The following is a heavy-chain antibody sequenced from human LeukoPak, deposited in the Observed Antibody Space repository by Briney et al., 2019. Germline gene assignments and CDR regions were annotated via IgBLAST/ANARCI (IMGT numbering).Heavy chain of an antibody. Sequence: PGGSLRLSCAASGFTFSSYAMHWVRQAPGKGLEWVAVISYDGSNKYYADSVKGRFTISRDNAKNSLYLQMNSLRAEDTAVYYCAREIAVAAGGGFDYWGQGTLVTVSS. CDR3: AREIAVAAGGGFDY. CDR1: GFTFSSYA. V-gene: IGHV3-30*04. J-gene: IGHJ4*02. D-gene: IGHD6-19*01. CDR2: ISYDGSNK.